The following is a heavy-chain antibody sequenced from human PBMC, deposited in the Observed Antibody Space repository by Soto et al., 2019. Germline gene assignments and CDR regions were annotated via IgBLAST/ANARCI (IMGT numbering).Heavy chain of an antibody. CDR1: GYTFNTYG. Sequence: ASVKVSCKTSGYTFNTYGINWVRQAPGQGLELMGWISAYDGKTTYAEKFQGRVTLTTDTSTSTAYMELRSLRSDDTAIYYCARDPHEFWTSYWFYPWGQGTPVTVS. CDR2: ISAYDGKT. D-gene: IGHD3-3*01. J-gene: IGHJ5*02. V-gene: IGHV1-18*01. CDR3: ARDPHEFWTSYWFYP.